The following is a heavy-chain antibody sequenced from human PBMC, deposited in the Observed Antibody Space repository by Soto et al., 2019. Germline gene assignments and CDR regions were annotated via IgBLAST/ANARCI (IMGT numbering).Heavy chain of an antibody. CDR3: ALWELGDAFDI. CDR1: GFSLSTSGVG. V-gene: IGHV2-5*02. CDR2: IYWDDDK. J-gene: IGHJ3*02. D-gene: IGHD1-26*01. Sequence: QVTLKESGPTLVKPTQTLTLTCTFSGFSLSTSGVGVGWIRQPPGKALEWLALIYWDDDKRYSPSLKSRLTITKDTSKSQVVLTMTNMDPVDTATYYCALWELGDAFDIRGQGTMVTVSS.